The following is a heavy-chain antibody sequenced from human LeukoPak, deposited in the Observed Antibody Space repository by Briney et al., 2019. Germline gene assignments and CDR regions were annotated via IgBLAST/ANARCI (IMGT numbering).Heavy chain of an antibody. J-gene: IGHJ4*02. V-gene: IGHV3-43*02. CDR2: ISGDGGSI. CDR1: GFTFDDYA. D-gene: IGHD6-6*01. CDR3: ANLYSSSSVDY. Sequence: QAGGSLRLSCAASGFTFDDYAMHWVRQAPGKGLEWVSLISGDGGSIYYADSVKGRFTISRDNSKNSLYLQMNSLRTEDTALYYCANLYSSSSVDYWGQGTLVTVSS.